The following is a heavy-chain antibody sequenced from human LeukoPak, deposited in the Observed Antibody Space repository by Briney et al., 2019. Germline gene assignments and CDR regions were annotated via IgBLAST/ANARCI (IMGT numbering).Heavy chain of an antibody. J-gene: IGHJ4*02. CDR3: AKILLWFGEFLEN. V-gene: IGHV3-23*01. CDR1: GFTFSSYG. Sequence: PGGSLRLSCAASGFTFSSYGMSWVRQAPGKGLEWVSAISGSGGSTYYADSVKGRFTISRGNSKNTLYLQMNSLRAEDTAVYYCAKILLWFGEFLENWGQGTLVTVSS. D-gene: IGHD3-10*01. CDR2: ISGSGGST.